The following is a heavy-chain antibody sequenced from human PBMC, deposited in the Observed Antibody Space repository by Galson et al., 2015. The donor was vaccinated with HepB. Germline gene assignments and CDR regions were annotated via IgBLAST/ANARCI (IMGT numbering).Heavy chain of an antibody. J-gene: IGHJ4*02. CDR1: GFTFSRYA. V-gene: IGHV3-23*01. Sequence: SLRLSCAASGFTFSRYAMTWVRHAPGRGLELVTPISGGGERTYYGHSVEGVLNTSRDNSKNTLYLQMNSLRVGDTAIYYCGKVAILGAIPHYFAYWGQGTLVSVSS. D-gene: IGHD2/OR15-2a*01. CDR2: ISGGGERT. CDR3: GKVAILGAIPHYFAY.